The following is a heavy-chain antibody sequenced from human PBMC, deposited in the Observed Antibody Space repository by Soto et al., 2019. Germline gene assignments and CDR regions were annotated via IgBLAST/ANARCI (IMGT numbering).Heavy chain of an antibody. V-gene: IGHV3-23*01. D-gene: IGHD5-12*01. J-gene: IGHJ4*02. CDR3: AKSEVDIVATANFDY. CDR1: GFTFSSYA. CDR2: ISGSGGST. Sequence: EVQLLESGGGLVQPGGSLRLSCAASGFTFSSYAMSWVRQAPGKGLEWVSAISGSGGSTYYTDSVKGRFTISRDNSKNTLYLQMNSLRAEDTAVYYCAKSEVDIVATANFDYWGQGTLVTVSS.